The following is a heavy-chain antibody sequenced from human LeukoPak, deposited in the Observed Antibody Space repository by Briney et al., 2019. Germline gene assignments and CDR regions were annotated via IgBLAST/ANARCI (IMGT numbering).Heavy chain of an antibody. J-gene: IGHJ4*02. V-gene: IGHV3-48*03. CDR2: ISSSGSTI. CDR3: ARDGFGGNLIGLRDFDY. Sequence: GGSLRLSCAASGFTFRSYEMNWVRQAPGKGLEWLSYISSSGSTIYYADSVKGRFSISRDNAKNSLYLQMNSLRAEDTAVYYCARDGFGGNLIGLRDFDYWGQGTLVTVS. CDR1: GFTFRSYE. D-gene: IGHD4-23*01.